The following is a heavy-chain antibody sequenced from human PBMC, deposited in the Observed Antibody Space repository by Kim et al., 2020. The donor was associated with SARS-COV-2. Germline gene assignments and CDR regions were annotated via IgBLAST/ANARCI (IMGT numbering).Heavy chain of an antibody. D-gene: IGHD3-22*01. Sequence: SETLSLTCTVSGGSISSYYWSWIRQPPGKGLEWIGSIYYSGSTNYNPSLKSRGTISVDTSKNQFSLKLSSVTAADTAVYYCAGEYYDSSGYYSGFDYWGQGTLVTVSS. CDR1: GGSISSYY. V-gene: IGHV4-59*08. CDR2: IYYSGST. J-gene: IGHJ4*02. CDR3: AGEYYDSSGYYSGFDY.